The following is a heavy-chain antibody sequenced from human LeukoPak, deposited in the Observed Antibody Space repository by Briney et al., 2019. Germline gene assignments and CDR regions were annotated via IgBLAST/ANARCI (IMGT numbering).Heavy chain of an antibody. CDR1: GFTFSIYA. V-gene: IGHV3-23*01. D-gene: IGHD5-12*01. CDR3: ARVGTPGYSGYDH. J-gene: IGHJ4*02. Sequence: PGGSLRLSCAASGFTFSIYAMSWVRQAPGKGLEWVSGVNGGGSNTYYADSVKGRFTISRDKSKNTLYLQLSSLRAEDTAVYYCARVGTPGYSGYDHWGQGTLVTVSS. CDR2: VNGGGSNT.